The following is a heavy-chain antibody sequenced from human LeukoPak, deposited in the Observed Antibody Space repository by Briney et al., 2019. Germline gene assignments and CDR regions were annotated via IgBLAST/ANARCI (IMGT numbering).Heavy chain of an antibody. CDR2: IYHSGST. CDR3: ARKNYDFYFDY. CDR1: GGSISSGGYY. J-gene: IGHJ4*02. Sequence: SETLSLTCTVSGGSISSGGYYWSWIRQPPGKGLEWIGYIYHSGSTYHNPSLKSRVTISVDRSKNQFSLKLSSVTAADTAVYYCARKNYDFYFDYWGQGTLVTVSS. D-gene: IGHD3-3*01. V-gene: IGHV4-30-2*01.